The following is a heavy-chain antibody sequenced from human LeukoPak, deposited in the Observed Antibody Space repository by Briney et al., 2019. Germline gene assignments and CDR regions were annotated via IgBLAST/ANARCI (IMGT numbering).Heavy chain of an antibody. CDR1: GFTFSSYA. D-gene: IGHD1-14*01. CDR2: ISTNGDYT. J-gene: IGHJ4*02. Sequence: PGGSLRLSCAASGFTFSSYAMHWVRQAPGRGLEYVSAISTNGDYTYYANSVKGRFTISRDNSKNTLYLQMGSLRADDLAVYYCARVGAGSHSYGTSYFDYWGQGTLVTVSS. V-gene: IGHV3-64*01. CDR3: ARVGAGSHSYGTSYFDY.